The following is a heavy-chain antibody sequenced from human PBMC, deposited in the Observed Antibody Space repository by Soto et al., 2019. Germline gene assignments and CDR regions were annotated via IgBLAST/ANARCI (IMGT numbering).Heavy chain of an antibody. V-gene: IGHV3-30-3*01. CDR2: ISFDGSEE. CDR1: GFTFSNCA. D-gene: IGHD1-1*01. J-gene: IGHJ6*02. Sequence: QVQLVESGGGVVQPGRSLRLSCAASGFTFSNCAMHWVRQAPGRGLEWVAVISFDGSEEYYADSVKGRITTSRDNSKNTLFLQMNSLRVEDTAVYYCARVPSRQLSGMDVWGQGTTVTVSS. CDR3: ARVPSRQLSGMDV.